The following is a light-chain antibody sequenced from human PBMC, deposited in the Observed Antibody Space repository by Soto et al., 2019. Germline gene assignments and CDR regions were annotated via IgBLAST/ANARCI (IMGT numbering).Light chain of an antibody. V-gene: IGLV1-51*01. J-gene: IGLJ1*01. Sequence: QSVLTQPPSVSGAPGQRVTISCTGSSSNIGADYVSWYQQLPGTAPKLLIYDNNKRPSGIPDRFSDSKSGTSATLAITGLQTGDEADYYCGTWDSRLSAYVFGTGTRSPS. CDR3: GTWDSRLSAYV. CDR1: SSNIGADY. CDR2: DNN.